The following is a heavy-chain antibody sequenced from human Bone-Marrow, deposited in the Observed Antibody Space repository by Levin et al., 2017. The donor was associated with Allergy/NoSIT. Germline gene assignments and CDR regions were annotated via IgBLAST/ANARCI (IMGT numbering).Heavy chain of an antibody. J-gene: IGHJ4*02. V-gene: IGHV3-21*01. CDR2: ISSSSSYI. CDR3: ARDLSLLWFRELLSPADY. Sequence: PGESLKISCAASGFTFSSYSMNWVRQAPGKGLEWVSSISSSSSYIYYADSVKGRFTISRDNAKNSLYLQMNSLRAEDTAVYYCARDLSLLWFRELLSPADYWGQGTLVTVSS. D-gene: IGHD3-10*01. CDR1: GFTFSSYS.